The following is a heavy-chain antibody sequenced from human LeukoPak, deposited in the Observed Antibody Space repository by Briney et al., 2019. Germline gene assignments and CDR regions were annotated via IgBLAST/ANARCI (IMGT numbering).Heavy chain of an antibody. CDR2: IKQDGSEK. V-gene: IGHV3-7*03. D-gene: IGHD6-19*01. Sequence: GGSLRLSCGASGFTFSSYWMSWVRQAPGKGLEWVANIKQDGSEKYYVDSVKGRFTISRDNAKNSLYLQMNSLRAEDTAVYYCARERGWYTDYWGQGTLVTVSS. CDR3: ARERGWYTDY. CDR1: GFTFSSYW. J-gene: IGHJ4*02.